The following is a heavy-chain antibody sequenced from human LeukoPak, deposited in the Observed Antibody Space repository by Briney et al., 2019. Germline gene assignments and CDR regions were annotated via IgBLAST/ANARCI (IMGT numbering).Heavy chain of an antibody. V-gene: IGHV4-30-2*01. CDR3: ARGSIGYCSSTSCLNWFDP. J-gene: IGHJ5*02. CDR1: GGSISSGGYS. D-gene: IGHD2-2*01. CDR2: IYHSGST. Sequence: PSQTLYLTCAVSGGSISSGGYSWSWIRQPPGKGLEWIGYIYHSGSTYYNPSLKSRVTISVDRSKNQFSLKLSSVTAADTAVYYCARGSIGYCSSTSCLNWFDPWGQGTLVTVSS.